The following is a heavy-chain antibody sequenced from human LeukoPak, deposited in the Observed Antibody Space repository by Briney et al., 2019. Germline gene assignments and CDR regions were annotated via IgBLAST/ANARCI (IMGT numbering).Heavy chain of an antibody. J-gene: IGHJ5*02. CDR2: IKQDGSEK. V-gene: IGHV3-7*01. Sequence: PGGSLRLSCAASGFTFSSYAMHWVRQAPGKGLEWVANIKQDGSEKYYVDSVKGRFTISRDNAKNSLYLQMNSLRAEDTAVYYCAREMISCSSTSCLNWFDPWGQGTLVTVSS. CDR1: GFTFSSYA. CDR3: AREMISCSSTSCLNWFDP. D-gene: IGHD2-2*01.